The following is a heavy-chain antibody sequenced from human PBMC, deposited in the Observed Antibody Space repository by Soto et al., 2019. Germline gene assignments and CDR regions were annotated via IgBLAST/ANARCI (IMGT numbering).Heavy chain of an antibody. J-gene: IGHJ6*03. V-gene: IGHV4-59*01. Sequence: QVQLQESGPGLVKPSETLSLTCTVSGVSISSYYWSWIRQPPGKGLEWIGYIYYSGSTNYNPSLKSRVAMSIDTPKNQFSLKLTSVSAADTAVYYCASYCRETHYYMHLWGKGTTVTVSS. CDR1: GVSISSYY. CDR3: ASYCRETHYYMHL. CDR2: IYYSGST. D-gene: IGHD2-15*01.